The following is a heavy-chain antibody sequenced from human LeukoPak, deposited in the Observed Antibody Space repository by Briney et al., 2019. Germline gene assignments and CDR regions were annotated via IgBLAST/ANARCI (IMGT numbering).Heavy chain of an antibody. V-gene: IGHV3-66*02. CDR1: GFTVSSNY. CDR3: ARGDSSSWYYFDY. D-gene: IGHD6-13*01. CDR2: IYSGGNT. Sequence: TGGSLRLSCAASGFTVSSNYISWVRQAPGKGLEWVSVIYSGGNTYYADSVKGRFTISRDNSKNTLYLQMNSLRAEDTAVYYCARGDSSSWYYFDYWGQGTLVTVSS. J-gene: IGHJ4*02.